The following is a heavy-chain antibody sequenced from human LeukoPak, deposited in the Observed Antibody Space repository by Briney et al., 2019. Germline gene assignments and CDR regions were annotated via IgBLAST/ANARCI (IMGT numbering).Heavy chain of an antibody. CDR1: GFTLSSYA. V-gene: IGHV3-30-3*01. CDR3: GRGYDYVWGSYLPPFDI. D-gene: IGHD3-16*02. CDR2: ISYDGSNK. Sequence: GGSLRLSCSPSGFTLSSYAMHWVGQPPGRGLDWVAVISYDGSNKYYADSVKGRFTISRDNSNNTLHLQMNSLRAEDTAEYCCGRGYDYVWGSYLPPFDIWGQGTMVTVSS. J-gene: IGHJ3*02.